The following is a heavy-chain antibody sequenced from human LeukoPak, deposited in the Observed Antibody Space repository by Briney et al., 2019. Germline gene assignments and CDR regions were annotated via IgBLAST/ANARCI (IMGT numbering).Heavy chain of an antibody. D-gene: IGHD2-2*01. V-gene: IGHV4-59*08. Sequence: GSLRLSCAGSGFTFSSHAMSWVRQPPGKGLEYIAYISYSGDTNYNPSLKSRVTISIDTSKNRLSLRLSSVTAADTAVYYCARLTDDVVVPSITYRYFDSWGQGTRVTVSS. CDR3: ARLTDDVVVPSITYRYFDS. CDR1: GFTFSSHA. J-gene: IGHJ4*02. CDR2: ISYSGDT.